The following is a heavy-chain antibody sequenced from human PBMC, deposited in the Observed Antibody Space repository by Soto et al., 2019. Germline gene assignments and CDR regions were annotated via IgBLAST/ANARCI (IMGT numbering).Heavy chain of an antibody. CDR2: IDPSDSYT. CDR3: ARRSGYDFYYYGMDV. D-gene: IGHD5-12*01. J-gene: IGHJ6*02. CDR1: GYSFTSYW. V-gene: IGHV5-10-1*01. Sequence: GESLKISCNGSGYSFTSYWISWVRQMPGKGLEWMGRIDPSDSYTNYSPSFQGHVTISADKSISTAYLQWSSLKASDTAMYYCARRSGYDFYYYGMDVWGQGTTVTVSS.